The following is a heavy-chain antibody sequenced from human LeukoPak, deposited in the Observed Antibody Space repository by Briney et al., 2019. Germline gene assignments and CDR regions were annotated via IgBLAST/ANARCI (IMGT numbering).Heavy chain of an antibody. Sequence: GGSLRLSCGASGFIFSSSWMSWVRQAPGKGLEWVAKIKEDGSEKSYVDSVKGRFTISRDNAKNSLYLQMNSLRAEDMALYYCAKDITPKLLYAFDIWGEGTMVTVSS. CDR1: GFIFSSSW. D-gene: IGHD2-2*01. J-gene: IGHJ3*02. V-gene: IGHV3-7*03. CDR2: IKEDGSEK. CDR3: AKDITPKLLYAFDI.